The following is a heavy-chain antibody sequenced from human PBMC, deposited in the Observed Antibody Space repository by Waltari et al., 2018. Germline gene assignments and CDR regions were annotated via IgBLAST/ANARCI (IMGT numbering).Heavy chain of an antibody. J-gene: IGHJ6*03. CDR2: IFYTGST. CDR3: ARGLSIFGVPYMDV. D-gene: IGHD3-3*01. CDR1: GGSITSYY. Sequence: QVQLQESGPGLVKGSETLSLTCTVSGGSITSYYWNWIRQPPGKGREWIGYIFYTGSTNYNPSLKSRVTISIDRSKNQFSLKLTSVTAADTAIYYCARGLSIFGVPYMDVWGKGTTVTVSS. V-gene: IGHV4-59*01.